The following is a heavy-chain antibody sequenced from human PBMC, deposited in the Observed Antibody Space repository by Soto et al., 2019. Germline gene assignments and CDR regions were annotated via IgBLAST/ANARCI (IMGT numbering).Heavy chain of an antibody. Sequence: ASVKVSCKASGYTFTGYYMHWVRQAPGQGLEWMGWINPNSGDTNYAQKFQGRVTMTRDTSISTAYMELSRLRSDDTAVYYCARDLLRFLEWLSPDAFDIWGQGTMVTVSS. V-gene: IGHV1-2*02. D-gene: IGHD3-3*01. CDR2: INPNSGDT. CDR1: GYTFTGYY. J-gene: IGHJ3*02. CDR3: ARDLLRFLEWLSPDAFDI.